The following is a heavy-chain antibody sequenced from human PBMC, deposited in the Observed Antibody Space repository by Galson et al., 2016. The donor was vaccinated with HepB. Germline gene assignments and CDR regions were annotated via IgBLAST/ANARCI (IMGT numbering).Heavy chain of an antibody. V-gene: IGHV3-23*01. D-gene: IGHD2-15*01. CDR3: AGGWQHPDN. Sequence: SLRLSCAASGFTLSTYGMSWVRQAPGKGLEWVSSASYSGSSTYYADSVRGRFTISRDNSKNMLYLKMNSLRGDDTAGYYGAGGWQHPDNWGQGTLVTVSS. CDR2: ASYSGSST. CDR1: GFTLSTYG. J-gene: IGHJ4*02.